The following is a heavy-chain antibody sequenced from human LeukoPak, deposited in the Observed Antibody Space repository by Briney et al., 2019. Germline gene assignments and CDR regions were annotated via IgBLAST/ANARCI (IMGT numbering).Heavy chain of an antibody. V-gene: IGHV4-61*02. CDR3: ARDMPHYYDSSEDYFYYYYMDV. CDR1: GGSISSGRYW. D-gene: IGHD3-22*01. CDR2: MYTSGST. J-gene: IGHJ6*03. Sequence: PSETLSLTCTVSGGSISSGRYWWSWIRQPAGKGLEWIGRMYTSGSTNYNPSLKSRVTIPVDTSKNQFSLKLSSVTAADTAVYYCARDMPHYYDSSEDYFYYYYMDVWGKGTTVTVSS.